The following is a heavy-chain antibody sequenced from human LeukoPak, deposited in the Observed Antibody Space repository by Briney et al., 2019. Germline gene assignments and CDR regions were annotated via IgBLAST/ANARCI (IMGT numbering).Heavy chain of an antibody. CDR2: IRWDGGST. CDR1: GFHFDDYT. V-gene: IGHV3-43D*03. Sequence: GGSLRLSCAASGFHFDDYTMHWVRQAPGKGLEWVSLIRWDGGSTYYADSVKGRFTISRDNPKNSLYPQMNSLRAEDTAFYYCAINGGGDSGYGNFDYWGQGTLVTVSS. D-gene: IGHD5-12*01. CDR3: AINGGGDSGYGNFDY. J-gene: IGHJ4*02.